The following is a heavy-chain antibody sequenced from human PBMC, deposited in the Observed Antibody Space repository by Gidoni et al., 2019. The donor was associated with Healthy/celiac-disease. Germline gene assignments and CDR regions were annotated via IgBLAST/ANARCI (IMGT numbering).Heavy chain of an antibody. CDR1: GGSLSDYY. J-gene: IGHJ6*02. Sequence: QVQLQQWGAGLLKPSETLSLTCAVYGGSLSDYYWNWIRQPPGKGLEWIGEINHSGSTNYNPSLKRRVTISVDTSKNQFSLRLSSVTAADTALYYCARGVKTTVFGEVRDFGMDVWGQGTTVTVAS. CDR3: ARGVKTTVFGEVRDFGMDV. CDR2: INHSGST. D-gene: IGHD4-17*01. V-gene: IGHV4-34*01.